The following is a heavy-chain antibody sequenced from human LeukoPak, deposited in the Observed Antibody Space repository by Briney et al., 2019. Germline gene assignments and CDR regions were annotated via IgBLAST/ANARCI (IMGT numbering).Heavy chain of an antibody. J-gene: IGHJ4*02. V-gene: IGHV1-18*01. CDR1: GGTFSSYA. CDR2: ISAYNGNT. D-gene: IGHD3-9*01. CDR3: ARDRYYDILTGIDY. Sequence: GASVKVSCKASGGTFSSYAISWVRQAPGQGLEWMGWISAYNGNTNYAQKLQGRVTMTTDTSTSTAYMGLRSLRSDDTAVYYCARDRYYDILTGIDYWGQGTLVTVSS.